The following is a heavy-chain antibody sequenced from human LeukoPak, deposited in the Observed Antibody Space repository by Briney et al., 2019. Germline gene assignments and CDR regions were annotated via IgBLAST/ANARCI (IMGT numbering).Heavy chain of an antibody. J-gene: IGHJ3*02. CDR3: ARENTELSHAFDI. CDR2: INPNSGGT. CDR1: GYTFTGYY. D-gene: IGHD1-26*01. V-gene: IGHV1-2*02. Sequence: GASVKVSCKASGYTFTGYYMHWVRQAPGQGLEWMGWINPNSGGTNYAQKFQGRVTMTRDTSISTAYMELSRLRSDDTAVYYCARENTELSHAFDIWGQGTMVTVSS.